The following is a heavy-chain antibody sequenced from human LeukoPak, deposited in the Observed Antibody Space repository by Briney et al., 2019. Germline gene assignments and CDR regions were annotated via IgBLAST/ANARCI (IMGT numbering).Heavy chain of an antibody. CDR2: IYHSGST. CDR1: GGSISSSNW. Sequence: SETLSLTCAVSGGSISSSNWWGWVRQPPGKGLEWIGEIYHSGSTNYNPSLKSRVTISVDKSKNQFSLKLSSVTAADTAVYYCARWYYDSSGYSLDYWGQGTLVTVSS. J-gene: IGHJ4*02. CDR3: ARWYYDSSGYSLDY. D-gene: IGHD3-22*01. V-gene: IGHV4-4*02.